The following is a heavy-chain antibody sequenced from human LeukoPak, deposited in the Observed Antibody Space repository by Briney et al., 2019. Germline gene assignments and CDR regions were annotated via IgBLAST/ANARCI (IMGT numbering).Heavy chain of an antibody. CDR3: ARPYYYDSRIDP. CDR2: MYYSGST. CDR1: GGSISSGDYY. D-gene: IGHD3-22*01. Sequence: SETLSLTCTVSGGSISSGDYYWSWIRQPPGKGLEWIAYMYYSGSTYYNPSLKSRVTMSADTSKNQLSLKLSSVTAAATAVYYCARPYYYDSRIDPWGQGILVTVSS. J-gene: IGHJ5*02. V-gene: IGHV4-30-4*01.